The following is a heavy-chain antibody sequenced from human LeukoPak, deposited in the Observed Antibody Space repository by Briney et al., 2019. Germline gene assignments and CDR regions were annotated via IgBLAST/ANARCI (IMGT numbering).Heavy chain of an antibody. CDR1: GGSISSYY. Sequence: PSETLSLTCTVSGGSISSYYWSWIRQPPGKGLEWIGYIDYSGSTNYNPSLKSRVTISVDTSKSQFSLNLRSVTAADTAVYYCARDESSSSSSDVWGQGTMVTVSS. J-gene: IGHJ3*01. V-gene: IGHV4-59*01. CDR2: IDYSGST. CDR3: ARDESSSSSSDV. D-gene: IGHD6-13*01.